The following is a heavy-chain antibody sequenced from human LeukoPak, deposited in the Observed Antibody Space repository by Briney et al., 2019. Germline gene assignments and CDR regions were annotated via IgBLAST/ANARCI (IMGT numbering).Heavy chain of an antibody. J-gene: IGHJ4*02. CDR2: IRYDGSNK. CDR3: ARAKLSSGYYFDY. V-gene: IGHV3-33*01. D-gene: IGHD3-22*01. CDR1: GFTFSSYG. Sequence: GGSLRLSCAASGFTFSSYGMHWVRQAPGKGLEWVAVIRYDGSNKYYADSVKGRFTISRDNSKNTLYLQMNSLRAEDTAVYYCARAKLSSGYYFDYWGQGTLVTVSS.